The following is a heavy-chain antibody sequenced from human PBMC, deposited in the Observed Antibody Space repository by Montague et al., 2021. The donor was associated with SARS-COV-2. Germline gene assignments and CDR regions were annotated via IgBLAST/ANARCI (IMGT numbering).Heavy chain of an antibody. D-gene: IGHD2-15*01. CDR3: ARGSGCSGGGCYPECDPYYYYGMDV. V-gene: IGHV4-59*12. J-gene: IGHJ6*02. Sequence: SETLSLTCAVYGGSISGYYWSWIRQPPGKGLEWIGEIYYSGSTNYNPSLKSRVTISVDTSKNQFSLKLSSVTAADTAVYYCARGSGCSGGGCYPECDPYYYYGMDVWGQGTTVTVSS. CDR2: IYYSGST. CDR1: GGSISGYY.